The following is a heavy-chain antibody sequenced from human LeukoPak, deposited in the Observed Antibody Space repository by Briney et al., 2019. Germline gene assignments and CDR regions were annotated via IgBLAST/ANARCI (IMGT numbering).Heavy chain of an antibody. D-gene: IGHD3-22*01. CDR2: ISGSSTRT. V-gene: IGHV3-23*01. CDR1: GFTFSSYA. CDR3: AKQRDYYDSSGYYRGYYFDY. J-gene: IGHJ4*02. Sequence: GGSLRLSCADSGFTFSSYAMSWVRQAPGKGLEWVSSISGSSTRTYYADSVKGRFTVSRDNPKNTLYLQMNSLRAEDTAEYYCAKQRDYYDSSGYYRGYYFDYWGQGTLVTVSS.